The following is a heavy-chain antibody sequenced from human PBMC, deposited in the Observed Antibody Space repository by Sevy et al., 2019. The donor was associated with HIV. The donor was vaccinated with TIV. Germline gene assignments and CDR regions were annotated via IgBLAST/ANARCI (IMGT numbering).Heavy chain of an antibody. J-gene: IGHJ3*02. D-gene: IGHD2-15*01. CDR3: EEGYYLDDFAI. Sequence: ASVKVSCKASGGTFSSYAISWVRQAPGQGLEWMGGIIPIFGTANYAQKFQGRVTITADESTSTAYMELSSLSSEDTAEYYCEEGYYLDDFAIWGQGPMVTASS. CDR1: GGTFSSYA. CDR2: IIPIFGTA. V-gene: IGHV1-69*13.